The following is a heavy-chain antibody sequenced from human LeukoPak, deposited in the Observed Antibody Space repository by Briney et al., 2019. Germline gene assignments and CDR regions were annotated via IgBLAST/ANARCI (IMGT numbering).Heavy chain of an antibody. Sequence: SETLSLTCAVYGGSFSGYYWSWIRQPPGKGLEWIGEINHSGSTNYNPSLKSRVTISVDTSKNQFSLKLSSVTAADTAVYYCARHFPYSGSSYFDYWGQGTLVTVSS. D-gene: IGHD1-26*01. J-gene: IGHJ4*02. CDR1: GGSFSGYY. V-gene: IGHV4-34*01. CDR2: INHSGST. CDR3: ARHFPYSGSSYFDY.